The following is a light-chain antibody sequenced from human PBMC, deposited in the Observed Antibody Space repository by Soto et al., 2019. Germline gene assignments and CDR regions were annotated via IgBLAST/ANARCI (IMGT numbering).Light chain of an antibody. CDR3: ASLTTTNLV. Sequence: QSALTQPASVSGSPGQSITISCTGTSSDVGAYNLVSWYQHHPDKAPKLMISEVSNRPSGVSDRFSGSKSGNTASLTISGLQAEDEADYYCASLTTTNLVFGTGTKLTVL. CDR1: SSDVGAYNL. V-gene: IGLV2-14*01. J-gene: IGLJ1*01. CDR2: EVS.